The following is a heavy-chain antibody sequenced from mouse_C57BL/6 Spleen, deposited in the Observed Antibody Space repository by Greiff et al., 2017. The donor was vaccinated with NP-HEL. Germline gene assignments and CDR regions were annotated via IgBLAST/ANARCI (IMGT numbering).Heavy chain of an antibody. CDR3: AKDYGSSYVGYAMDY. D-gene: IGHD1-1*01. CDR2: IWRGGST. J-gene: IGHJ4*01. V-gene: IGHV2-5*01. Sequence: QVQLQQSGPGLVQPSQSLSITCTVSGFSLTSYGVHWVRQSPGKGLEWLGVIWRGGSTDYNAAFMSRLSITKDNSKSQVFFKMNSLQADDTAIYYCAKDYGSSYVGYAMDYWGQGTSVTVSS. CDR1: GFSLTSYG.